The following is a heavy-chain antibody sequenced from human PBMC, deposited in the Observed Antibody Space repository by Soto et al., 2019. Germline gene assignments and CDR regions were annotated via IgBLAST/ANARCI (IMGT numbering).Heavy chain of an antibody. CDR2: ISAHNGNT. Sequence: QVHLVQSGAEVKKPGASVKVSCKGSGYTFTSYGINWVRQAPGQGLEWMGWISAHNGNTDYAQKIQGRVTVTRETSKSPAYMELRSLRSDATAVYYCARGRYGDYWGQGALVTLSS. CDR3: ARGRYGDY. J-gene: IGHJ4*02. V-gene: IGHV1-18*01. D-gene: IGHD1-1*01. CDR1: GYTFTSYG.